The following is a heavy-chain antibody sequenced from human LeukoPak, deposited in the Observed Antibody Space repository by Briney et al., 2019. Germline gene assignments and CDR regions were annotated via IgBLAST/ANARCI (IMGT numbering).Heavy chain of an antibody. V-gene: IGHV1-18*01. Sequence: GSVNVSCKASGYTFTRYGMSWVRQAPGQGVEGMGWMSAYNGKTNYAQKLQGRLTMTTDTSTSTAYMELRSLTSDDTAVYYCATQVVPAAIIGSSLAVGYYFDYWGQGPLVTVSS. J-gene: IGHJ4*02. CDR1: GYTFTRYG. CDR3: ATQVVPAAIIGSSLAVGYYFDY. CDR2: MSAYNGKT. D-gene: IGHD2-2*02.